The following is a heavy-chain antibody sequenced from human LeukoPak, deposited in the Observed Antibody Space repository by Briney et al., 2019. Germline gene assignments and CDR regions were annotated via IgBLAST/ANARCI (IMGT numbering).Heavy chain of an antibody. CDR1: GYTLTELS. CDR2: FDPEDGET. CDR3: ATSGGGTVTTGWFDP. D-gene: IGHD4-17*01. V-gene: IGHV1-24*01. J-gene: IGHJ5*02. Sequence: ASVKVSCKVSGYTLTELSMHWVRQAPGKGLEWMGGFDPEDGETIYAQKFQGRVTMTEDTSTDTAYMELSSLRSEDTAVYYCATSGGGTVTTGWFDPWGQGTLVTVSS.